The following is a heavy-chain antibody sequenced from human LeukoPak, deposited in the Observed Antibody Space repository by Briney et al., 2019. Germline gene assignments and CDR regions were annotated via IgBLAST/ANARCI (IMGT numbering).Heavy chain of an antibody. CDR1: GFTFSSYG. CDR2: ISYDGSNK. J-gene: IGHJ4*02. D-gene: IGHD1-26*01. CDR3: AKDGVAVGAIHY. V-gene: IGHV3-30*18. Sequence: GGSLRLSCAASGFTFSSYGMHWVRQAPGKGLEWVAVISYDGSNKYYADSVKGRFTISRDNSKNTLYLQMNSLRAEDTAVYYCAKDGVAVGAIHYWGQGTLVTVSS.